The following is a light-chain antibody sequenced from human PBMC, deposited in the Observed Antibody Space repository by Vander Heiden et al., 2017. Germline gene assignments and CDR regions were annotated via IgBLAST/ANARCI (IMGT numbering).Light chain of an antibody. J-gene: IGLJ2*01. Sequence: QSALTQPPSASGSPGQSVTISCTGTSSDVGGYNYVSWYQQHPGKAPKVMIYEGSKRPSGVPDRFSGSKSGNTASLTVSGLQAEDEADYYCSSYVGSNNLVFGGGTKLTVL. CDR3: SSYVGSNNLV. CDR1: SSDVGGYNY. CDR2: EGS. V-gene: IGLV2-8*01.